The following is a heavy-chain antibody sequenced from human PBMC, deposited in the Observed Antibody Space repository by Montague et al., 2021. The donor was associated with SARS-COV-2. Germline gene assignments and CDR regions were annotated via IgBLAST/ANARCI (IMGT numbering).Heavy chain of an antibody. J-gene: IGHJ6*02. D-gene: IGHD3-9*01. CDR1: GGSISSYY. CDR3: ARVGLGGYDIVTGYDQSGMDV. V-gene: IGHV4-59*12. Sequence: SETLSLTCTVSGGSISSYYWSWIRQPPGKGLEWIGSIFYSGSTNYNPSLKGRVTISVDTSKKQFSLKLSSVTAADTAVYYCARVGLGGYDIVTGYDQSGMDVWGQGTMVTVSS. CDR2: IFYSGST.